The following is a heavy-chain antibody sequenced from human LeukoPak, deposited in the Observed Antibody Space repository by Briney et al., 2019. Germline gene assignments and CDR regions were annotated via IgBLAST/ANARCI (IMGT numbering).Heavy chain of an antibody. CDR2: IYYSGST. CDR3: ARDYYGTFDY. D-gene: IGHD3-22*01. CDR1: GGSISSYY. J-gene: IGHJ4*02. V-gene: IGHV4-59*01. Sequence: SETLSLTCTVSGGSISSYYWSWIRQPPGKGLEWIGYIYYSGSTNYNPSLKSRVTISVDTSQNQFSLKLSSVTAADTAVYYCARDYYGTFDYWGQGTLVTVSS.